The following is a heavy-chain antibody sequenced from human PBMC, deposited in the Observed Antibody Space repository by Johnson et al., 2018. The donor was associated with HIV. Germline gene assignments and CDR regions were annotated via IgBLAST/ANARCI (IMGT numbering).Heavy chain of an antibody. J-gene: IGHJ3*02. CDR2: INQDATAK. D-gene: IGHD3/OR15-3a*01. Sequence: MLLVESGGGLVQAGGSLRLSCAASRFTFSSYWMTLVRPAPGKGLEWVANINQDATAKYYVDSVKGRFHISRDNAKNSLYLQMNRLRAEDTAVYYCARLTYNFNSRLGAFDIWGQGTMVTVSS. CDR3: ARLTYNFNSRLGAFDI. V-gene: IGHV3-7*01. CDR1: RFTFSSYW.